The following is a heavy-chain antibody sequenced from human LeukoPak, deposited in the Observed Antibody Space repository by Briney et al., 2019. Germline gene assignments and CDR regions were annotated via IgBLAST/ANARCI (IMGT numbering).Heavy chain of an antibody. V-gene: IGHV3-53*01. Sequence: GGSLRLSCAASGFTVSSNYMSWVRQAPGKGLEWVSVIYSGGSAYYADSVKGRFTISRDNSKGTLYLQMNNLRAEDTAVYYCARDDRAAAGTDYWGQGTLVTVSS. CDR2: IYSGGSA. CDR1: GFTVSSNY. J-gene: IGHJ4*02. D-gene: IGHD6-13*01. CDR3: ARDDRAAAGTDY.